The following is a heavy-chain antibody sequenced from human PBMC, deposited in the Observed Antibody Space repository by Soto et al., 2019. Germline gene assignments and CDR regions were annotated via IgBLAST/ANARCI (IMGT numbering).Heavy chain of an antibody. CDR1: GGSISSGGYY. J-gene: IGHJ5*02. CDR2: IYYSGST. Sequence: SETLSLTCTVSGGSISSGGYYWSWIRQHPGKGLEWIGYIYYSGSTYYNPSLKSRVTISVDTSKNQFSLKLSSVTAADTAVYYCAMREKSELGYCSSTSCTGVFDPWGQGTPVTV. D-gene: IGHD2-2*01. CDR3: AMREKSELGYCSSTSCTGVFDP. V-gene: IGHV4-31*03.